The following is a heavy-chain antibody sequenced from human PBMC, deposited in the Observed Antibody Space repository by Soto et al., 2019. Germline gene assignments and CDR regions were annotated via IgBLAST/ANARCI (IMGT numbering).Heavy chain of an antibody. J-gene: IGHJ6*02. D-gene: IGHD6-13*01. CDR3: ARDGIAAADYYGMDV. CDR2: INPNSGGT. Sequence: PAASVKVSCKASGYTFTGYYMHWVRQAPGQGLEWMGWINPNSGGTNYAQKFQGWVTMTRDTSISTAYMELSRLRSDDTAVYYCARDGIAAADYYGMDVWGQGTTVTVSS. V-gene: IGHV1-2*04. CDR1: GYTFTGYY.